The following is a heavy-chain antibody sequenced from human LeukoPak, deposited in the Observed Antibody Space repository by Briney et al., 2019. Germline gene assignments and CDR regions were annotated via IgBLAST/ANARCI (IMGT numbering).Heavy chain of an antibody. CDR1: GYTLTGYY. D-gene: IGHD2-8*02. CDR3: ARGPTGGLIYFDS. CDR2: INPNSGDT. J-gene: IGHJ4*02. Sequence: ASVKVSCKASGYTLTGYYMHWVRQAPGQGLEWMGWINPNSGDTNYAQKFQGWVTMTRDTSISTAYMELTRLRSDDTAVYYCARGPTGGLIYFDSWGQGTLVTVSS. V-gene: IGHV1-2*04.